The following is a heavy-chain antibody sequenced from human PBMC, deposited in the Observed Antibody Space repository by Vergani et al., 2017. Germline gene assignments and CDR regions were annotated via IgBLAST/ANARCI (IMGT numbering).Heavy chain of an antibody. CDR2: INTGNGNT. V-gene: IGHV1-3*04. Sequence: QVHLVQSGAEVKKPGASVKVSCKASGYTFTSYAMHWVRQAPGQRLEWMGWINTGNGNTKYSQKFQGRVTITRDTSASTAYMELSSLRSEDTAVYYCARVEIYCGGDCPNYYYYGMDVWGQGTTVTVSS. CDR3: ARVEIYCGGDCPNYYYYGMDV. D-gene: IGHD2-21*02. J-gene: IGHJ6*02. CDR1: GYTFTSYA.